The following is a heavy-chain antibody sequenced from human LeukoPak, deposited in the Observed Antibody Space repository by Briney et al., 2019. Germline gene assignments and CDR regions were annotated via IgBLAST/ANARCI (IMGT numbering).Heavy chain of an antibody. CDR1: GFTFSDYY. Sequence: GGSLRLSCAASGFTFSDYYMSWVRQAPGKGLEWVSYISSSSSYTNYADSVKGRFTISRDNAKNSLYLQMNSLRAEDTAVYYCGRGGGYSSSWYGYWGQGTLVTVSS. D-gene: IGHD6-13*01. J-gene: IGHJ4*02. V-gene: IGHV3-11*06. CDR2: ISSSSSYT. CDR3: GRGGGYSSSWYGY.